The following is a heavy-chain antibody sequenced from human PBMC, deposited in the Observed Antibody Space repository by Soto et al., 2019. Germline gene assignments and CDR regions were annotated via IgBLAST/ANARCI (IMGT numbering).Heavy chain of an antibody. J-gene: IGHJ5*02. CDR1: GGTFSSYT. D-gene: IGHD6-19*01. CDR3: ARVKGSGWLNWFDP. CDR2: IIPILGIA. V-gene: IGHV1-69*02. Sequence: SVKVSCKASGGTFSSYTISWVRQAPGQGLEWMGRIIPILGIANYARKFQGRVTITADKSTSTAYMELSSLRSDDTAVYYCARVKGSGWLNWFDPWGQGTPVTVSS.